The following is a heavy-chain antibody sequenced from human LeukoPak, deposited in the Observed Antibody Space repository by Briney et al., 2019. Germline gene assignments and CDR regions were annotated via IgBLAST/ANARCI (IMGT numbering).Heavy chain of an antibody. CDR3: ARDKWSRGSYYFDY. CDR2: ISGSGTST. Sequence: GGSLRLSCVASGFPFSTYAMTWVRQGPGKGLEWVSVISGSGTSTYYADSVKGRFTISRDNAQNSLFLELNSLRAEDTGIYYCARDKWSRGSYYFDYWGQGTRVTVSS. J-gene: IGHJ4*02. D-gene: IGHD3-10*01. CDR1: GFPFSTYA. V-gene: IGHV3-23*01.